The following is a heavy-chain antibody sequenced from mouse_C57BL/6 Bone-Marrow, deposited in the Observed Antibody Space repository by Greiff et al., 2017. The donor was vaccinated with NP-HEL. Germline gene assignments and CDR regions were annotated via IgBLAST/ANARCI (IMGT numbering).Heavy chain of an antibody. D-gene: IGHD1-1*01. CDR3: ARDYDSSRYWYCGV. CDR1: GYAFSSSW. V-gene: IGHV1-82*01. Sequence: VQLQQSGPELVKPGASVKISCKASGYAFSSSWMNWVKQRPGKGLEWIGRIYLGDGDTYYNGKFMGKATLTEDKSSSTAYMELSSLTSEDSAVYFCARDYDSSRYWYCGVWGTGTTVTVSS. J-gene: IGHJ1*03. CDR2: IYLGDGDT.